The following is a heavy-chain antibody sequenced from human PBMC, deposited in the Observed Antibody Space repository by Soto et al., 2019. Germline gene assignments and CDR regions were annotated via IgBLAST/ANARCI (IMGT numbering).Heavy chain of an antibody. D-gene: IGHD2-2*01. CDR1: GFSFSSFA. V-gene: IGHV3-23*01. J-gene: IGHJ4*02. CDR2: ISGSAGST. Sequence: GGSLRLSCAASGFSFSSFAMNWVRQAPGKGLEWVSTISGSAGSTFYADSVKGRFTIPRDNSKNTLYLQMNSLRAEDTAVYYCAKVGKLLGYCSSTSCLIFDYWGQGTLVTVSS. CDR3: AKVGKLLGYCSSTSCLIFDY.